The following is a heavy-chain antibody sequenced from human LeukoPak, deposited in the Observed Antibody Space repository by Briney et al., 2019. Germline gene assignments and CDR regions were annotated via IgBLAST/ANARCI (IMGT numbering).Heavy chain of an antibody. CDR1: GGSISSSSYY. V-gene: IGHV4-39*07. CDR3: AREMLNGSGYFDY. D-gene: IGHD3-3*01. Sequence: SETLSLTCTVSGGSISSSSYYWGWIRQPPGKGLEWIGSIYYSGSTYYNPSLKSRVTISVDTSKNQFSLKLSSVTAADTAFYCAREMLNGSGYFDYWGQGTLVTVSS. J-gene: IGHJ4*02. CDR2: IYYSGST.